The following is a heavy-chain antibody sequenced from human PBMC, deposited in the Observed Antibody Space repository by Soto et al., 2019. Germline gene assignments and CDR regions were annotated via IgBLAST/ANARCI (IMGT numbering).Heavy chain of an antibody. D-gene: IGHD6-13*01. CDR2: INPNRGGT. CDR1: GYTFTGYY. V-gene: IGHV1-2*04. Sequence: QVQLVQSGAEVKKPGASVKVSCKASGYTFTGYYMHWVRQAPGQGLEWMGWINPNRGGTNYAQKFQGWVTMTRDTSISTAYMELSRLRSDDTAVYYCARDFFSSWPTLDPWGQGTLVTVSS. J-gene: IGHJ5*02. CDR3: ARDFFSSWPTLDP.